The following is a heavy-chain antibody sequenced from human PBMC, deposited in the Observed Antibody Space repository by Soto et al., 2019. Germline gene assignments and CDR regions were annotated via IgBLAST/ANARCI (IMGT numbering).Heavy chain of an antibody. V-gene: IGHV3-30*18. CDR2: ISFDGNNR. CDR1: AFTFRTYG. J-gene: IGHJ4*02. CDR3: AKEQTPNYYDSSRYPGPFDY. Sequence: GGSLRLSCAASAFTFRTYGMHWVRQAPGKGLEWVAIISFDGNNRYYADSVKGRFTISRDNSKNTLYLEMSSLRAEDTAVYYCAKEQTPNYYDSSRYPGPFDYWGQGTLVTVSS. D-gene: IGHD3-22*01.